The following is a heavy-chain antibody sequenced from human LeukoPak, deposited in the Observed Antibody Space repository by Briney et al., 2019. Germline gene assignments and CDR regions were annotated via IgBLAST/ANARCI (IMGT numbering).Heavy chain of an antibody. Sequence: GGSLRLSCAASGFTFTSFEMNWVRQAPGKGLEWVSYISGGGETVYYADSVKGRFTISRDNSKNTLYLQMNSLRAEDTAIYYCAKSPDVAGTGRFDYWGQGTLVTVSS. J-gene: IGHJ4*02. V-gene: IGHV3-48*03. CDR2: ISGGGETV. D-gene: IGHD6-19*01. CDR3: AKSPDVAGTGRFDY. CDR1: GFTFTSFE.